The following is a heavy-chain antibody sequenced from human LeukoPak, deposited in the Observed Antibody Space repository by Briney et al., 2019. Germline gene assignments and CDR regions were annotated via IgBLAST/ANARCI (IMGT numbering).Heavy chain of an antibody. V-gene: IGHV1-69*04. CDR3: ARDDADSAYADGDY. CDR2: IIPLLGVA. D-gene: IGHD5-12*01. Sequence: SVKVSCKASGGIFSSYTISLVRQAPGQGLEWKGRIIPLLGVANYAQKFQGRVTIIADKSTSTAYMELSSLRSEDTAVYYCARDDADSAYADGDYWGQGTLVTVSS. CDR1: GGIFSSYT. J-gene: IGHJ4*02.